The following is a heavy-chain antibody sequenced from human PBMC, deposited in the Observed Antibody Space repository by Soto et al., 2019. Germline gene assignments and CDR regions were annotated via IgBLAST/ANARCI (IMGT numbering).Heavy chain of an antibody. CDR2: INAGNGNT. D-gene: IGHD3-10*01. V-gene: IGHV1-3*01. Sequence: ASVKVSFKASGYTFTSYAMHWVRQAPGQRLEWMGWINAGNGNTKYSQKFQGRVTITRDTSASTAYMELSSLRSEDTAVYYCASGLALWFGEFGYYFDYWGQGTLVIVSS. CDR3: ASGLALWFGEFGYYFDY. CDR1: GYTFTSYA. J-gene: IGHJ4*02.